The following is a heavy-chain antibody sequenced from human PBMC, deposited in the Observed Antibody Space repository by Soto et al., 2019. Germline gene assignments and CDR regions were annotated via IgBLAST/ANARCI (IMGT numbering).Heavy chain of an antibody. J-gene: IGHJ6*02. CDR2: IYYSGST. Sequence: SETLSLTCTVSVGSVSSGGYYWTWIRQHPGKGLEWIGYIYYSGSTYYNPSLKSRITISVDTSKNQFSLKLSSVTAADTAVYYCARAPALGYCSGSSCYTGNYGMDVWGQGTTVTVSS. CDR3: ARAPALGYCSGSSCYTGNYGMDV. D-gene: IGHD2-15*01. CDR1: VGSVSSGGYY. V-gene: IGHV4-31*03.